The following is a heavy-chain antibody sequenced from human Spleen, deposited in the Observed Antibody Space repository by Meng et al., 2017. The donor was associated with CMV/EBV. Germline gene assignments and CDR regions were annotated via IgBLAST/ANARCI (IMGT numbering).Heavy chain of an antibody. CDR3: ARSGRGLKAAFDI. D-gene: IGHD3-3*01. Sequence: AASGFTFSSFAMHWVRQAPGKGLEYVSVISSHGDSTYYADSVKGRFTISRDDSKNTLYLQMGSLRAEDMAVYYCARSGRGLKAAFDIWGQGSMVT. CDR2: ISSHGDST. CDR1: GFTFSSFA. V-gene: IGHV3-64*02. J-gene: IGHJ3*02.